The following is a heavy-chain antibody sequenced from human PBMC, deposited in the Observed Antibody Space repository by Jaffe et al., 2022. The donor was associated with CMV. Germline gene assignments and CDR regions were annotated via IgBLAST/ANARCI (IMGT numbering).Heavy chain of an antibody. CDR2: LSWNSGTI. CDR1: GFTFDDYA. CDR3: VKDKTLGIEGSFDF. Sequence: EVQLVESGGGLVQPGRSLRLSCAASGFTFDDYAMHWVRQAPGKGLEWVSGLSWNSGTIGYADSVKGRFTISRDNAKNSLYLQMNSLRTEDTALYYCVKDKTLGIEGSFDFWGQGTMVTVSS. V-gene: IGHV3-9*01. J-gene: IGHJ3*01. D-gene: IGHD7-27*01.